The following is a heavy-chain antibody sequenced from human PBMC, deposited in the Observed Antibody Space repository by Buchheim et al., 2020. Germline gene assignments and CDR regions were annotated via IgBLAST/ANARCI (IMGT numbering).Heavy chain of an antibody. CDR2: IYYSGST. D-gene: IGHD2-15*01. J-gene: IGHJ4*02. Sequence: QLQLQESGSGLVKPSQTLSLTCAVSGGSISSGGYSWSWIRQPPGKGLEWIGYIYYSGSTYCNPSLKSRVTISVDTSKNQFSLKLSSVTAADTAVYYCARERVLRVVALEGYYFDYWGQGTL. V-gene: IGHV4-30-2*05. CDR3: ARERVLRVVALEGYYFDY. CDR1: GGSISSGGYS.